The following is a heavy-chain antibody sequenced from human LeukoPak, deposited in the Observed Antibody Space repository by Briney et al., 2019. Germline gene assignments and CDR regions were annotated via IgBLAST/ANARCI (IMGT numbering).Heavy chain of an antibody. V-gene: IGHV3-48*03. CDR3: VGSSGWFLNWFDP. CDR2: ISSSGSTI. Sequence: GGSLRLSCAAPGFTFSSYEMNWVRQAPGKGLEWVSYISSSGSTIYYADSVKGRFTISRDNAKNSLYLQMNSLRAEDTAVYYCVGSSGWFLNWFDPWGQGTLVTVSS. CDR1: GFTFSSYE. D-gene: IGHD6-19*01. J-gene: IGHJ5*02.